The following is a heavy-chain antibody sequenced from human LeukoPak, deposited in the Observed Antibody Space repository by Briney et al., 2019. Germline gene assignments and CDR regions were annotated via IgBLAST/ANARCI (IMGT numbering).Heavy chain of an antibody. D-gene: IGHD1-14*01. CDR1: GGSISSGGYY. J-gene: IGHJ3*01. CDR3: ARGAYNTSPPDL. V-gene: IGHV4-61*08. Sequence: SETLSLTCTVSGGSISSGGYYWSWIRQHPGKGLEWIGYIYYTGSTKYNPSLKSRVTISVDTSRSQFSLKLSSVTAADTAVYYCARGAYNTSPPDLWGQGTMVTVSS. CDR2: IYYTGST.